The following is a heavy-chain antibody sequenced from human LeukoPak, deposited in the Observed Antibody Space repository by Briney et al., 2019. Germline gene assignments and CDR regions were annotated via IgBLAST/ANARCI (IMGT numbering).Heavy chain of an antibody. D-gene: IGHD6-19*01. Sequence: ASVKVSCKASGYTFTGYYMHWVRQAPGQGLEWMGWINPNSGGTNYAQKFQGRVTMTRDTSISTAYMELSRLRSDDTAVYYCARHIAVAGNNWFDPWGQGTLVTVSS. J-gene: IGHJ5*02. V-gene: IGHV1-2*02. CDR3: ARHIAVAGNNWFDP. CDR2: INPNSGGT. CDR1: GYTFTGYY.